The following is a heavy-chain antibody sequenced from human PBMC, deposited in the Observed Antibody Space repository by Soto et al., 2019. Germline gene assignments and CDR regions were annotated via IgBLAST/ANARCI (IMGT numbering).Heavy chain of an antibody. V-gene: IGHV3-66*01. CDR2: IYSGGST. J-gene: IGHJ4*02. Sequence: EVQLVESGGGLVQPGGSLRLSCAASGFTVSSNYMSWVRQAPGKGLEWVSVIYSGGSTYYADSVKGRFTISRDNSKNTLYLQMNSLRAEDTAVYYCARAIRGSGYARGDYWCQGTLVTVSS. D-gene: IGHD5-12*01. CDR1: GFTVSSNY. CDR3: ARAIRGSGYARGDY.